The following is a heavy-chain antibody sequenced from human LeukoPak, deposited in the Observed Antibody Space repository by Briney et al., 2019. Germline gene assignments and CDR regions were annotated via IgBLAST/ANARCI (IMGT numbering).Heavy chain of an antibody. CDR3: ATRYFYIGSRYYYGYFFDY. J-gene: IGHJ4*02. D-gene: IGHD3-22*01. Sequence: GGSLRLSCAASGFIVSESYMGWVRQAPGKGLEWVSVIYKDGSPHYADSARGRFTISRDSSKNALYLQMNSLRAEDTAVYYCATRYFYIGSRYYYGYFFDYWGQGTLVTVSS. CDR1: GFIVSESY. V-gene: IGHV3-53*01. CDR2: IYKDGSP.